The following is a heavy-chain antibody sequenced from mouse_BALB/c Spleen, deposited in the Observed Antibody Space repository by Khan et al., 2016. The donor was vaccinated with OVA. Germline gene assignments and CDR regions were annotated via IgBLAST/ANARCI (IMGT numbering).Heavy chain of an antibody. J-gene: IGHJ4*01. Sequence: QIQLVQSGPELKKPGETVQISCKASGFTFTNYGMNWVRQAPGKGLKWMGWINTYTGEPTCTDDFKGRFAFSLETSASTAYLQINSLKNEDTATYCCARVGYNGTMDFWGQGTSVTVSS. CDR1: GFTFTNYG. V-gene: IGHV9-3-1*01. CDR2: INTYTGEP. CDR3: ARVGYNGTMDF. D-gene: IGHD2-14*01.